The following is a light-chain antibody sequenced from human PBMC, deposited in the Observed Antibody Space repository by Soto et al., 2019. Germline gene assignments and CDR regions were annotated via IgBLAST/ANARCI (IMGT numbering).Light chain of an antibody. CDR2: DVS. CDR1: SSDVGAFNY. Sequence: QSVLTQPASVSGSPGQSIAISCTGTSSDVGAFNYVSWYQQHPGKAPKFMIFDVSSRPSGVSDRFSGSKSGNTASLTISGLQTEDEADYHCASYTTSSTYVFGTGTKVTVL. V-gene: IGLV2-14*03. J-gene: IGLJ1*01. CDR3: ASYTTSSTYV.